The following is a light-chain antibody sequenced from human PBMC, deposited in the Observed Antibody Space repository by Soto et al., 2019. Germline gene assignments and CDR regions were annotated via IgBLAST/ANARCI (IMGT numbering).Light chain of an antibody. CDR1: QDISLW. CDR2: TAS. Sequence: DIQMTQSPSSESASVGDRVTITCRASQDISLWLVWYQQKPGKAPKLLINTASILQSGVPSRFSGSGSGTDFTLTISSMQVEDVASYYCQQAHSFPYTFGQGTKLEIK. J-gene: IGKJ2*01. CDR3: QQAHSFPYT. V-gene: IGKV1-12*01.